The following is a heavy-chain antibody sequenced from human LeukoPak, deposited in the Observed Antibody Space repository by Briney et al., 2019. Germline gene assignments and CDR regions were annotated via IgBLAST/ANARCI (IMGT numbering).Heavy chain of an antibody. J-gene: IGHJ4*02. D-gene: IGHD5-12*01. CDR3: AKDPGDTVATPEGYFDY. V-gene: IGHV3-30*18. Sequence: GGSLRLSCTASGFTFSSNGMHWVRQAPGKGLEWVAVISYDGSNKYYADSVKGRFTLSRDNSKNTLYLQMHSLRTEDTAVYYCAKDPGDTVATPEGYFDYWGQGTLVTVSS. CDR2: ISYDGSNK. CDR1: GFTFSSNG.